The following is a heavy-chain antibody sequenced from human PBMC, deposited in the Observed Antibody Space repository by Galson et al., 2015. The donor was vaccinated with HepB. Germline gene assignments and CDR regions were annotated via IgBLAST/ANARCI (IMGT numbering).Heavy chain of an antibody. Sequence: SLRLSCAASGFTFSTYTMNWVRQAPGKGLEWVSSISGSSSYIYYADSVKGRFTISRDNAKSSLYLQMNSLRAEDTAVYYCARDLYGDYGNDYWGQGTLVTVSS. CDR3: ARDLYGDYGNDY. V-gene: IGHV3-21*01. CDR2: ISGSSSYI. J-gene: IGHJ4*02. CDR1: GFTFSTYT. D-gene: IGHD4-17*01.